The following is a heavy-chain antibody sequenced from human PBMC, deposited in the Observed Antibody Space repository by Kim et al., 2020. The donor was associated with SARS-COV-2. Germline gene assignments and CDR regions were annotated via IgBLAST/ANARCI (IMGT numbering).Heavy chain of an antibody. J-gene: IGHJ5*02. V-gene: IGHV4-39*07. CDR3: ARVRLGVRGNNWFDP. Sequence: PSLKSRVTISVDTSKNQFSLKLSSVTAADTAVYYCARVRLGVRGNNWFDPWGQGTLVTVSS. D-gene: IGHD3-10*01.